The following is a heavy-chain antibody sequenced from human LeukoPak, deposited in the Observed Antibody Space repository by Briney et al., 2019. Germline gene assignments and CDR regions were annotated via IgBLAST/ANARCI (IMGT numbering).Heavy chain of an antibody. CDR1: GYTFTGYK. Sequence: ASVKVSCKSCGYTFTGYKINWLQQAPGQGPEWMGWINPNSGGTNYAQKFQGRVTMTRDTSISTAYMELSRLRSDDTAVYYCARDGHFDHWGQGTLVTVSS. CDR3: ARDGHFDH. V-gene: IGHV1-2*02. CDR2: INPNSGGT. J-gene: IGHJ4*02.